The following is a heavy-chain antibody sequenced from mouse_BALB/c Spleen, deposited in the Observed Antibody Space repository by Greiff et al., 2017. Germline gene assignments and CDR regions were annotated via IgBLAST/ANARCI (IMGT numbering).Heavy chain of an antibody. CDR2: ISSGGST. J-gene: IGHJ2*01. CDR3: AREAVYYYGSSLDY. V-gene: IGHV5-6-5*01. CDR1: GFTFSSYA. D-gene: IGHD1-1*01. Sequence: EVQVVESGGGLVKPGGSLKLSCAASGFTFSSYAMSWVRQTPEKRLEWVASISSGGSTYYPDSVKGRFTISRDNARNILYLQMSSLRSEDTAMYYCAREAVYYYGSSLDYWGQGTTLTVSS.